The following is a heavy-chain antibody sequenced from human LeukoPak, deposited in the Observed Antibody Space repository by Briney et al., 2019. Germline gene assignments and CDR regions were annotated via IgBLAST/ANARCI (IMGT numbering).Heavy chain of an antibody. CDR2: IFYSGST. Sequence: PSETLSLTCTVSGGSISSSSYYWGWIRQPPGKGLEWIGSIFYSGSTYYNPSLKSRVTISVDTSKNQFSLKLSSVTAADTAVYYCARHPYCSGGSCYPRWYFDYWGRGTLVTVSS. J-gene: IGHJ4*02. V-gene: IGHV4-39*01. CDR1: GGSISSSSYY. CDR3: ARHPYCSGGSCYPRWYFDY. D-gene: IGHD2-15*01.